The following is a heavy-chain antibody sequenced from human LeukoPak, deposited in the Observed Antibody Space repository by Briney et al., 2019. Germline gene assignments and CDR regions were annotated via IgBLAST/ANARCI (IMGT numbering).Heavy chain of an antibody. J-gene: IGHJ4*02. V-gene: IGHV1-2*06. CDR3: TRDRGYDYFFDY. D-gene: IGHD5-12*01. CDR1: GYTFTGYY. Sequence: GASLKVFCKASGYTFTGYYMHWVRQAPGQGLEWMGRINPNSGGTNYAQKFQGRVTMTRDTSISTAYMELSRLRSDDTAVHYCTRDRGYDYFFDYWGQGTLVTVSS. CDR2: INPNSGGT.